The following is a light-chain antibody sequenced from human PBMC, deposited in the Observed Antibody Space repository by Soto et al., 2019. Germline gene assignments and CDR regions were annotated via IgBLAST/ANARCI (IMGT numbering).Light chain of an antibody. CDR1: QSVSSY. V-gene: IGKV3-20*01. Sequence: EIVLSQSPATVSLSPGERATLSCRASQSVSSYLAWYQQKPGQAPRLLIYDASTRATGIPARFSGSGSGTDFTLTISRLEPEDFAVYYCQQYGSSLPITFGQGTRLEIK. CDR2: DAS. J-gene: IGKJ5*01. CDR3: QQYGSSLPIT.